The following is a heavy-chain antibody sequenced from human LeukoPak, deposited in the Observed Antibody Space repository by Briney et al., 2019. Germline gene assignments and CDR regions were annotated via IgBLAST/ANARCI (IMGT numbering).Heavy chain of an antibody. CDR3: ARQAVAGPGYFDY. D-gene: IGHD6-19*01. CDR1: GYSFTTYW. Sequence: ESLKLSCETSGYSFTTYWIGWVRQMPGTGLEWVGAIYPGDSDTIYSPSFQGQVTISADKSISTAYLQWSSLKASDTAMYYFARQAVAGPGYFDYWGQGTLVTVSS. V-gene: IGHV5-51*01. CDR2: IYPGDSDT. J-gene: IGHJ4*02.